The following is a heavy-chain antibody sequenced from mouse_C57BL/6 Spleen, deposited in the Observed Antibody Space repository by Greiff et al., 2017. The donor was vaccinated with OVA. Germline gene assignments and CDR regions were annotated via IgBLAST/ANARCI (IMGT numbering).Heavy chain of an antibody. CDR1: GFSLTSYG. D-gene: IGHD1-1*01. Sequence: VKLMESGPGLVQPSQSLSITCTVSGFSLTSYGVHWVRQSPGKGLEWLGVIWRGGSTDYNAAFISRLSISKGNSKSQVFFKMNSLQADDAAIYYCARDYYGSRHWYFDVWGTGTTVTVSS. CDR3: ARDYYGSRHWYFDV. CDR2: IWRGGST. V-gene: IGHV2-2*01. J-gene: IGHJ1*03.